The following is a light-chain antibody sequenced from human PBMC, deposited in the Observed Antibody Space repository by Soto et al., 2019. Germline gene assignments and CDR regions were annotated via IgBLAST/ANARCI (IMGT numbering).Light chain of an antibody. J-gene: IGLJ2*01. CDR1: SGHSSYA. CDR2: LNSDGSH. CDR3: QTWGTGGVV. V-gene: IGLV4-69*01. Sequence: QSVLTQSPSASASLGASVKLTCTLSSGHSSYAIAWHQQQPEKGPRYLMKLNSDGSHSKGDGIPDRFSGSSSGAERYLTISSLQSEDEADYYCQTWGTGGVVFGGGTKVTFL.